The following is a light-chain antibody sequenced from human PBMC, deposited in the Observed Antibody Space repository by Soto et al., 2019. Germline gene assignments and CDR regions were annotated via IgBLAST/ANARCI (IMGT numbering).Light chain of an antibody. CDR3: QKCDYLPI. CDR1: HDITSY. Sequence: DIPMTQSPSSLPATVGDRVNIPCQASHDITSYLNWYQHKPGKAPKLLIYDASILEAGVPSRFSGSGSGTDFTFTISSLQPEDVATYYCQKCDYLPIFGPGTTVDFK. J-gene: IGKJ3*01. V-gene: IGKV1-33*01. CDR2: DAS.